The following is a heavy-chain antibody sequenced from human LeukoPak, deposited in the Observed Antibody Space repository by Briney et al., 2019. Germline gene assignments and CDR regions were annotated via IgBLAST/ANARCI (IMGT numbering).Heavy chain of an antibody. V-gene: IGHV1-2*02. Sequence: ASVKVSCKASGYTFTSYYMHWVRQAPGQGLEWMGWINPKSGGTNYAQKFQGRVTMTRDTSISTAYMELSSLRSEDMAVYYCARVLRGEFAFDIWGQGTMVTVSS. CDR2: INPKSGGT. CDR1: GYTFTSYY. J-gene: IGHJ3*02. CDR3: ARVLRGEFAFDI. D-gene: IGHD3-16*01.